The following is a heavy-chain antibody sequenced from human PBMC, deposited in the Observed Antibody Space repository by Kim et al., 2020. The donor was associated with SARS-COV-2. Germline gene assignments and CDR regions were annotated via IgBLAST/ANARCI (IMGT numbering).Heavy chain of an antibody. CDR1: GYTFTGYY. CDR2: INPNSGGT. J-gene: IGHJ4*02. V-gene: IGHV1-2*02. D-gene: IGHD3-22*01. Sequence: ASVNVSCKASGYTFTGYYMHWVRQAPGQGLEWMGWINPNSGGTNYAQKFQGRVTMTRDTSISTAYMELSRLRSDDTAVYYCATSPSVVVITLIDYWGQGTLVTVSS. CDR3: ATSPSVVVITLIDY.